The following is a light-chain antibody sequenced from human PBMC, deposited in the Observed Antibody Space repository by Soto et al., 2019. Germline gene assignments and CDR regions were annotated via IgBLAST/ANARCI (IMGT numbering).Light chain of an antibody. J-gene: IGKJ1*01. CDR2: RAS. Sequence: DVVMTQSPLSLPVTLGQPASISCKSSQSLVFSDGNAYLNWFQQRPCQSPRRLIYRASNRDSGVPDRFSGSWSGTDFTLQINGVEAEDVGVYYCMQATHWPPTFGRGTRVEIK. CDR1: QSLVFSDGNAY. CDR3: MQATHWPPT. V-gene: IGKV2-30*01.